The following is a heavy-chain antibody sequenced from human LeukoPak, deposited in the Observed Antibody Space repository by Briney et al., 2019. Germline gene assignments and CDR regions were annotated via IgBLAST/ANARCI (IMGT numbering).Heavy chain of an antibody. J-gene: IGHJ4*02. V-gene: IGHV1-2*02. CDR1: GYTFTGYY. Sequence: ASVKVSCKASGYTFTGYYMHWVRQAPGQGLEWMGWINPNSGGTNYAQKFQGRVTMTRDTSISTAYMELSRLRSDDTAVYYCARVKAYCGGDCYSDYWGQGTLVTVSS. D-gene: IGHD2-21*02. CDR3: ARVKAYCGGDCYSDY. CDR2: INPNSGGT.